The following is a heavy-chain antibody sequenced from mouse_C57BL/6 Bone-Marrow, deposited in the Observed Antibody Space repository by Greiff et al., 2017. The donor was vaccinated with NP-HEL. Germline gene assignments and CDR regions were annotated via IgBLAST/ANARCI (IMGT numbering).Heavy chain of an antibody. CDR2: IDPENGDT. J-gene: IGHJ4*01. D-gene: IGHD2-2*01. CDR3: TPLSMVTTRYAMDY. V-gene: IGHV14-4*01. CDR1: GFNIKDDY. Sequence: EVKLMESGAELVRPGASVKLSCTASGFNIKDDYMHWVKQRPEQGLEWIGWIDPENGDTEYASKFQGKATITADTSSNTAYLQLSSLTSEDTAVYYCTPLSMVTTRYAMDYWGQGTSVTVSS.